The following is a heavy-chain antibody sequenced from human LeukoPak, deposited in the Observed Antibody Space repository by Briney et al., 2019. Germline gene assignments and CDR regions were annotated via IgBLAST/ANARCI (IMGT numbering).Heavy chain of an antibody. CDR1: GYTFTNYY. J-gene: IGHJ4*02. CDR2: TRPRSGRT. CDR3: AREGPETYNFDF. D-gene: IGHD1-14*01. Sequence: ASVKVSCKTSGYTFTNYYMHWVRRAPGQGPEWMGITRPRSGRTMYPQKFQGRVTMTWDMSTSTFYMELTSLTSDDTAVYYCAREGPETYNFDFWGQGTLVTVSS. V-gene: IGHV1-46*01.